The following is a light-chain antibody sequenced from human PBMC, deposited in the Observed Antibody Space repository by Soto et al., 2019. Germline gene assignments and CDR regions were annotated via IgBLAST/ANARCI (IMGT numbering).Light chain of an antibody. J-gene: IGLJ3*02. V-gene: IGLV2-23*02. CDR1: SSDVGGYNY. Sequence: QSALTQPASVSGSPGQSITISCTGTSSDVGGYNYVSWYQQHPGKAPKLMIYEVSKRPSGVSNRFSGSKSGNTASLTISGLQAEDEADYYCCSYAGRSTCVFGGGTKLTVL. CDR3: CSYAGRSTCV. CDR2: EVS.